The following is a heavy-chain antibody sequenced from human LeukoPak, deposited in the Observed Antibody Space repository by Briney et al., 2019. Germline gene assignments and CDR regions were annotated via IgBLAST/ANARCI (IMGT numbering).Heavy chain of an antibody. CDR2: IKSRIDGGTI. CDR3: TTEGYCSGDNCYSFDH. D-gene: IGHD2-15*01. Sequence: PGGSLRLSWAASGLTFNKAWMSWVRQAPGQGLEWVGRIKSRIDGGTIDYAAPVKGRFTISRDDSKNTVYLQMNSLKTEDTAVYYCTTEGYCSGDNCYSFDHWGQGDLVTVSS. CDR1: GLTFNKAW. J-gene: IGHJ4*02. V-gene: IGHV3-15*01.